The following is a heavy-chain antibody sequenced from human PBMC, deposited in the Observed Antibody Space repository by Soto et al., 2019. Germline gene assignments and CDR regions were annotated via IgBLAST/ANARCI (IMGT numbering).Heavy chain of an antibody. CDR2: IRSKGNNYAT. Sequence: GGSLRLSCAASGFTFSGSAMHWVRQASGKGLEWVGRIRSKGNNYATAYGASLKGRFTISRDDSKNTAYLQMNSLNTEDTAVYYCSRQASDFWSGKPQYYMDVWGKGTTVTVSS. V-gene: IGHV3-73*01. J-gene: IGHJ6*03. D-gene: IGHD3-3*01. CDR1: GFTFSGSA. CDR3: SRQASDFWSGKPQYYMDV.